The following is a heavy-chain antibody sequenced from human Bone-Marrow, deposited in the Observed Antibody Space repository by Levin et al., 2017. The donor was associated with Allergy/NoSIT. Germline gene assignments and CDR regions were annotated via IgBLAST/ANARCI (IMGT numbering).Heavy chain of an antibody. J-gene: IGHJ5*02. CDR1: GFTFSDYW. CDR3: ARDTTVGGEA. V-gene: IGHV3-7*03. D-gene: IGHD6-19*01. Sequence: PGGSLRLSCVASGFTFSDYWMTWVRQPLGKGLEWVANIKEDGGQKYYADSVKGRFTISRDNAKNSLFLQMDYLGTDDTAVYFCARDTTVGGEAWGQGTLVTVSS. CDR2: IKEDGGQK.